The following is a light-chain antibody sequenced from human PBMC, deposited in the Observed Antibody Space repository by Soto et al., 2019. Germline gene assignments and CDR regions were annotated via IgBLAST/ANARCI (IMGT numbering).Light chain of an antibody. CDR3: QQYENLPT. Sequence: DIQMTQSPSSLSASVGDRVTITCQARQNLNTYLNWYQQKPGRAPKLLIYDASNLEAGVPSRFRGSGSGTDFTFTISRLQPEDIATYYCQQYENLPTFGQGARLEIK. V-gene: IGKV1-33*01. CDR2: DAS. CDR1: QNLNTY. J-gene: IGKJ5*01.